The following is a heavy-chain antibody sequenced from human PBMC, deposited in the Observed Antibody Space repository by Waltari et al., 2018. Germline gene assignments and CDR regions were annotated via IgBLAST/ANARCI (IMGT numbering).Heavy chain of an antibody. Sequence: QVQLVESVGGVVQRGGSLRLSCAASGLPFSSYGMPLVRQAPGKGLEWAAFIRDDGSNKYYADSVKCRFTISRDNSKNTLYLQMNSLRTEDTAVYYCAKTLFRIGAAGTDYWGQGTLVTVSS. CDR2: IRDDGSNK. CDR1: GLPFSSYG. CDR3: AKTLFRIGAAGTDY. V-gene: IGHV3-30*02. J-gene: IGHJ4*02. D-gene: IGHD6-13*01.